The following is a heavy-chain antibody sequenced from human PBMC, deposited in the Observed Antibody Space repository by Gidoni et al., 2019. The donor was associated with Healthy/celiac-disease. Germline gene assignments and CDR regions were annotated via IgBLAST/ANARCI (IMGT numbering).Heavy chain of an antibody. V-gene: IGHV1-69*01. D-gene: IGHD4-17*01. J-gene: IGHJ4*02. Sequence: EVKKPGSSVKVSCKASGGTFSSYAISWVRQAPGQGLEWMGGIIPIFGTANYAQKFQGRVTITANESTCTAYMELSSLRSEDTAVYYCARDTGGSYGDYVDWGQGTLVTVSS. CDR2: IIPIFGTA. CDR3: ARDTGGSYGDYVD. CDR1: GGTFSSYA.